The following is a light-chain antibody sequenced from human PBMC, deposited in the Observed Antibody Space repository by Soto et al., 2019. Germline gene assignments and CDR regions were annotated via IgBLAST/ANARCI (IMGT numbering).Light chain of an antibody. J-gene: IGKJ4*01. Sequence: IVLTQSPATLSVSPGERATLSCRASQSIVNNLAWYQQRPGQAPRLLIHGASTRATGIPARFSGSRSGTEFTLTISSLQSEDSAVYYCQQYHDWPPLTFGGGTKVEIK. CDR1: QSIVNN. V-gene: IGKV3-15*01. CDR3: QQYHDWPPLT. CDR2: GAS.